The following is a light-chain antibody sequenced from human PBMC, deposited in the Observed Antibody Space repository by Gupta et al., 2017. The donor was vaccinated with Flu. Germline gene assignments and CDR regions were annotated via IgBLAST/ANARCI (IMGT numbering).Light chain of an antibody. CDR3: QLDGSSPRT. J-gene: IGKJ1*01. Sequence: TLSLSPAAIAPLSFRALQSVSSSYLASYQLNPVQAPSLLLYGASRRATAIPDRFSGSGSSTDFTLTIIRLVPEDFAVYYCQLDGSSPRTFDQGTKVEIK. CDR1: QSVSSSY. CDR2: GAS. V-gene: IGKV3-20*01.